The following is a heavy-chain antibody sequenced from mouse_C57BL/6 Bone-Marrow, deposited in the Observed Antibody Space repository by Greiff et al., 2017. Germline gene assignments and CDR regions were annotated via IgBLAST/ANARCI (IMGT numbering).Heavy chain of an antibody. V-gene: IGHV1-5*01. CDR3: TRRITTVVATADY. CDR1: GYTFTSYW. J-gene: IGHJ2*01. CDR2: IYPGNSDT. Sequence: VQLQQSGTVLARPGASVKMSCKTSGYTFTSYWMHWVKQRPGQGLEWIGAIYPGNSDTSYNQKFKGKAKLTAVTSASTAYMELSSLTNEDSAVDYCTRRITTVVATADYWGQGTTLTVSS. D-gene: IGHD1-1*01.